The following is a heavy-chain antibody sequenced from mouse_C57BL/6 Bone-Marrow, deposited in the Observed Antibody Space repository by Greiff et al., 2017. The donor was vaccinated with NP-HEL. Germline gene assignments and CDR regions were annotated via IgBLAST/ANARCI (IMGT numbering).Heavy chain of an antibody. D-gene: IGHD2-5*01. CDR3: ARHYSNYEVNFDY. Sequence: QVQLQQPGAELVRPGSSVKLSCKASGYTFTSYWMHWVKQRPIQGLEWIGNIDPSDSETHYNQKFKDKATLTVDKSSSTAYMQLSSLTSEDSAVYYCARHYSNYEVNFDYWGQGTTLTVSS. CDR1: GYTFTSYW. V-gene: IGHV1-52*01. CDR2: IDPSDSET. J-gene: IGHJ2*01.